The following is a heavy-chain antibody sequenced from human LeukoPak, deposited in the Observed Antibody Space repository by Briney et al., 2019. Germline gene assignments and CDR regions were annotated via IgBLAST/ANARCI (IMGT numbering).Heavy chain of an antibody. CDR3: ARSNSGSYYVFDY. Sequence: GGSLRLSCAASGFTFSSYSMNWVRQAPGKGLEWVSYISSSSTIYYADSVKGRFTISRDNAKNSLYLQMNSLRAEDTAVYYCARSNSGSYYVFDYWGQGTLVTVSS. V-gene: IGHV3-48*01. CDR1: GFTFSSYS. CDR2: ISSSSTI. J-gene: IGHJ4*02. D-gene: IGHD1-26*01.